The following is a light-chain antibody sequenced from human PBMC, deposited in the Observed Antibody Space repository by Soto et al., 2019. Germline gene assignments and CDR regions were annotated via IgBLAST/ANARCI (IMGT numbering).Light chain of an antibody. J-gene: IGLJ1*01. Sequence: QSALTQPASVSGSPGQSITISCTGTSSDVGSYNLVSWYQQHPGKAHKLMIYEVSKRPSGVSNRFSGSKSGNTASLTISGLQAEDEADYYCCSYAGSSTWGYVFGTGTKLTVL. CDR1: SSDVGSYNL. V-gene: IGLV2-23*02. CDR2: EVS. CDR3: CSYAGSSTWGYV.